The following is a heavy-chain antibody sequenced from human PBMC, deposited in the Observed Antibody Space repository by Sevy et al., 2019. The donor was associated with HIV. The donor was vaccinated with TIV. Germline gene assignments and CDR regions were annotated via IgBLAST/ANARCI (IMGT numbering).Heavy chain of an antibody. D-gene: IGHD6-13*01. CDR3: ARDAGYSVNWYPRFDP. J-gene: IGHJ5*02. CDR1: AFTFSTYA. Sequence: GGSLRLSCAASAFTFSTYAMHWVRQAPGKGLEWVAVISYDGSHKYYADSVKGRFTISRDDSKSSLYLQMNTLRAEDTAVYYCARDAGYSVNWYPRFDPWGQGTLVTVPS. CDR2: ISYDGSHK. V-gene: IGHV3-30*03.